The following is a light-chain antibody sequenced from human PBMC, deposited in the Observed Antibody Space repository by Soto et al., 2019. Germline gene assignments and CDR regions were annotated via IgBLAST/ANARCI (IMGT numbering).Light chain of an antibody. V-gene: IGKV3-11*01. J-gene: IGKJ5*01. CDR1: PSVTNY. CDR2: GAF. Sequence: PGARATLSCRASPSVTNYLAWYQQKPGQPPRLLIYGAFNRAAGIPARFSGSGSGTDFTLTISSLEPEDSAVDYCQQRNIWPPVTFGQGTRLEIK. CDR3: QQRNIWPPVT.